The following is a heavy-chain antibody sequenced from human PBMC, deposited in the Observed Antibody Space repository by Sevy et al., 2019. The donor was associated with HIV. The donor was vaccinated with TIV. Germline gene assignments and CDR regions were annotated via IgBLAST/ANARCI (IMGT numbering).Heavy chain of an antibody. J-gene: IGHJ4*02. D-gene: IGHD3-3*01. Sequence: GSLRLSCAASGFSLNNFNIIWVRQAPGKGLEWVSAISSSSTYIYYADSVKGRFTISRDNADNSLYLQMNSLRAEDTAVYYCASYSGPFWIGYYLDYWGQGTLVTVSS. CDR1: GFSLNNFN. V-gene: IGHV3-21*01. CDR3: ASYSGPFWIGYYLDY. CDR2: ISSSSTYI.